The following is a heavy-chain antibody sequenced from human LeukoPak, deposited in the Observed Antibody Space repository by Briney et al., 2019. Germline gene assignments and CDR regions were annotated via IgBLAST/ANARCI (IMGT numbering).Heavy chain of an antibody. Sequence: GGSLRLSCAASGFTFNTYSMTWVRQAPGKGLEWLSYISSSSDAIWYADSVKSRFTVSRDNAKNSLYLHMNSLRDEDTAVYYCAREDWFKFDYWGQGSLVTVSS. CDR1: GFTFNTYS. CDR2: ISSSSDAI. V-gene: IGHV3-48*02. CDR3: AREDWFKFDY. D-gene: IGHD3-3*01. J-gene: IGHJ4*02.